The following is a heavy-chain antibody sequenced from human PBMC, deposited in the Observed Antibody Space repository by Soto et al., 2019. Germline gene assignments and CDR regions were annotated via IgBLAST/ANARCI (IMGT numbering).Heavy chain of an antibody. CDR1: GVTVGNNY. V-gene: IGHV3-66*01. CDR2: PYSGGDT. D-gene: IGHD4-17*01. J-gene: IGHJ4*02. CDR3: ARNVPVTALGY. Sequence: EVRLVESGGGLVQPGGSLRLSCAASGVTVGNNYMSWVRQAPGKGLESGSVPYSGGDTRYADSVKGRFTMSRDSTKNTVYLQMDSLRAEDTAVYFCARNVPVTALGYWGQGSLVTVSS.